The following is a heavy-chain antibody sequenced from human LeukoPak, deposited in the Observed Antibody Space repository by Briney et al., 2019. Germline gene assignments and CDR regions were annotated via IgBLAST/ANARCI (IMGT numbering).Heavy chain of an antibody. J-gene: IGHJ4*02. D-gene: IGHD6-13*01. V-gene: IGHV3-21*01. CDR2: ISSSSSYI. CDR3: ARDSSSSPFDY. CDR1: GFTFSSYS. Sequence: GGSLRLSCAASGFTFSSYSMNWVRQAPGKGLGWVSSISSSSSYIYYADSVKGRFTISRDNAKNSLYLQMNSLRAEDTAVYYCARDSSSSPFDYWGQGTLVTVSS.